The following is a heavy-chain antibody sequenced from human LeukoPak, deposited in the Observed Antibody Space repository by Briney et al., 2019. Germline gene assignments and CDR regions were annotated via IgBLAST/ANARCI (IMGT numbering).Heavy chain of an antibody. J-gene: IGHJ6*03. V-gene: IGHV3-73*01. Sequence: GGSLRLSCAASGFTFSGSAMHWVRQASGKRLEWVGRIRSKANSYATAYAASVKGRFTISRDDSKNTAYLQMNSLKTEDTAVYYCTRHKDDFWSGRYYYYMDVWGKGTTVTVSS. CDR1: GFTFSGSA. CDR3: TRHKDDFWSGRYYYYMDV. D-gene: IGHD3-3*01. CDR2: IRSKANSYAT.